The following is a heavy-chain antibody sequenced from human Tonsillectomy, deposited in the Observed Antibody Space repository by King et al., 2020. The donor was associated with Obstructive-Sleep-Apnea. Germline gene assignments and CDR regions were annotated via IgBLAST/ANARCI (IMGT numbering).Heavy chain of an antibody. CDR3: ARGQGGY. Sequence: QLQESGPGLVKPSETLSLTCTVSGVSIRTSSDYWAWIRQPPGKGLGWIGSASYSGATHYNPSLESRVTISVDTSKNQFSLKLNSVTAADTAVYYCARGQGGYWGQGTLVTVSS. CDR2: ASYSGAT. CDR1: GVSIRTSSDY. V-gene: IGHV4-39*07. J-gene: IGHJ4*02.